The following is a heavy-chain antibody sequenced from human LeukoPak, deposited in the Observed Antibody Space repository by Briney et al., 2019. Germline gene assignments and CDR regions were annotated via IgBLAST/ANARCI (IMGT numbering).Heavy chain of an antibody. CDR2: IYHSGST. Sequence: SETLSLTCTVSGGSISSYYWSWIRQPPGKGLEWIGYIYHSGSTKYNPSLKSRVTISVDTSKNQFSLKLSSVTAADTAVYYCARGPWELRAFDIWGQGTMVTVSS. V-gene: IGHV4-59*12. CDR1: GGSISSYY. CDR3: ARGPWELRAFDI. J-gene: IGHJ3*02. D-gene: IGHD1-26*01.